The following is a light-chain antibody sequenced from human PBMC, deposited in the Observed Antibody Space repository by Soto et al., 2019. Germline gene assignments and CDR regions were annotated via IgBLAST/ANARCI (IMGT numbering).Light chain of an antibody. CDR3: HLFPYCHPWP. J-gene: IGKJ1*01. V-gene: IGKV3-15*01. CDR1: QRISNN. CDR2: GAS. Sequence: EVGMTQAPATLAVSPGERVTLSCRASQRISNNVAWYQQRPGQTPRLLIYGASSRASGVAGRLRGRGCGADFLLTISRLPSEDVAIYYSHLFPYCHPWPVGLGT.